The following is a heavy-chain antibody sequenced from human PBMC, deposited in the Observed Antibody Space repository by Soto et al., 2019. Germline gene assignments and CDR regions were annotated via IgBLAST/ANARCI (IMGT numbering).Heavy chain of an antibody. CDR2: IYYSGST. CDR3: ARDFSQGSWRLNWFDP. D-gene: IGHD6-13*01. J-gene: IGHJ5*02. Sequence: SETLSLTCTVSGGSISSYYWSWIRQPPGKGLEWIGYIYYSGSTNYNPSLKSRVTISVDTSKNQFSLKLSSVTAAGTAVYYCARDFSQGSWRLNWFDPWGQGTLVTVS. V-gene: IGHV4-59*01. CDR1: GGSISSYY.